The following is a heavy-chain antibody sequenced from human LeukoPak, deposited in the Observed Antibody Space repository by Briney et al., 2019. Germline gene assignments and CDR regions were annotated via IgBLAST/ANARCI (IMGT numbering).Heavy chain of an antibody. Sequence: ASVTVSCKASGYTFTSYGISWVRQAPGQGLEWMGWISAYNGNTNYAQKLQGRVTMTTDTSTSTAYMELRSLRSDDTAVYYCARLRTTVTTNDYWGQGTLVTVSS. V-gene: IGHV1-18*01. D-gene: IGHD4-17*01. CDR2: ISAYNGNT. CDR3: ARLRTTVTTNDY. CDR1: GYTFTSYG. J-gene: IGHJ4*02.